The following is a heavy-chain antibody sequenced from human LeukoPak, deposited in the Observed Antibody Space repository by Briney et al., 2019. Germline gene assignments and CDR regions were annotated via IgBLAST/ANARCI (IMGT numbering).Heavy chain of an antibody. CDR2: ISYDGSNK. CDR3: ARDYSSGWNSAFDI. V-gene: IGHV3-30-3*01. Sequence: GGSLRLSCAASGFTFSSYAMHWVRQAPGKGLEWVAVISYDGSNKYHADSVKGRFTISRDNSKNTLYLQMNSLRAEDTAVYYCARDYSSGWNSAFDIWGQGTMVTVSS. D-gene: IGHD6-19*01. J-gene: IGHJ3*02. CDR1: GFTFSSYA.